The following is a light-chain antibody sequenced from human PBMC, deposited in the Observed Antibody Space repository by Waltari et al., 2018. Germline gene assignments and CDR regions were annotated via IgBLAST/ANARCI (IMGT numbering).Light chain of an antibody. CDR3: SSYTSISACVL. CDR2: DVS. J-gene: IGLJ3*02. Sequence: QSALTQPASVSGSPGQSITISCTGTSSDVGGYDYVSWYQQHPVKAPKLIIYDVSNRPSGVSKRFSGSKSCNTASLTISGLQAEDEADYYCSSYTSISACVLFGGGTKLTVL. V-gene: IGLV2-14*03. CDR1: SSDVGGYDY.